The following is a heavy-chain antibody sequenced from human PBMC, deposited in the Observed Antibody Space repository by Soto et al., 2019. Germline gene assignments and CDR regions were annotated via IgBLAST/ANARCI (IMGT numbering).Heavy chain of an antibody. J-gene: IGHJ4*02. CDR2: ISGSGGST. V-gene: IGHV3-23*01. Sequence: LSLTCTVSGDSISRGAYYWTWIRQHPVKGLEWVSAISGSGGSTYYADSVKGRFTISRDNSKNTLYLQMNSLRAEDTAVYYCAKEGGYCSSTSCYGRVYYWGQGTLVTVSS. CDR1: GDSISRGAYY. D-gene: IGHD2-2*03. CDR3: AKEGGYCSSTSCYGRVYY.